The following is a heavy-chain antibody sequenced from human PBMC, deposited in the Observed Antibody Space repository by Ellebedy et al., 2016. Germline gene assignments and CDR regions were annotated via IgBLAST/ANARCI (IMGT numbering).Heavy chain of an antibody. CDR1: GFTFSTYW. CDR2: ISSSSSYI. J-gene: IGHJ6*02. D-gene: IGHD3-9*01. V-gene: IGHV3-21*01. CDR3: ARELAAITISGMDV. Sequence: GESLKISXATSGFTFSTYWMLWVRQAPGKGLEWVSSISSSSSYIYYADSVKGRFTISRDNAKNSLYLQMNSLRAEDTAVYYCARELAAITISGMDVWGRGTTVTVSS.